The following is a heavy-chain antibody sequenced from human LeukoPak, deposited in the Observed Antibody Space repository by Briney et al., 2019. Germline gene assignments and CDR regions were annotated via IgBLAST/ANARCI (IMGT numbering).Heavy chain of an antibody. CDR3: AKHPMIVVPEYFDY. CDR1: GFTFSSYS. CDR2: ISGSGATT. D-gene: IGHD3-22*01. Sequence: GGSLRLSCAASGFTFSSYSMNWVRQAPGKGLEWVSAISGSGATTYYADSVKGRFTISRDNSKNTLYLQMNSLRAEDTAVFYCAKHPMIVVPEYFDYWGQGTLVTVSS. J-gene: IGHJ4*02. V-gene: IGHV3-23*01.